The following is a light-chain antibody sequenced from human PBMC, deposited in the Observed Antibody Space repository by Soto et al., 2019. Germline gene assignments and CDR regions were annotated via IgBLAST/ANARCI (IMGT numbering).Light chain of an antibody. CDR3: QHSYSLPYT. J-gene: IGKJ2*01. V-gene: IGKV1-39*01. Sequence: DIQMTQSASSLSASVGDRVTITCRASQSISSNLNWHQQKPGKAPKVLIYAASSLQSGVPSRFSGSGSGTDFTLTISSLQPEDFATDDWQHSYSLPYTFGQGTKLEIK. CDR2: AAS. CDR1: QSISSN.